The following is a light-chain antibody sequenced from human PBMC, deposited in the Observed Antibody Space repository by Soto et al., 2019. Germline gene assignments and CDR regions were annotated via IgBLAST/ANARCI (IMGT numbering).Light chain of an antibody. Sequence: EIVLTQSPATLSLSPGERATLSCRASQSVSSYLAWYQQKPGQAPRLLIYDASNRATGIPARFSGGGSGTDFTLTMSSLELEDFAVYYCQQCSHLFTFGEGTKVEIK. J-gene: IGKJ4*01. CDR1: QSVSSY. V-gene: IGKV3-11*01. CDR2: DAS. CDR3: QQCSHLFT.